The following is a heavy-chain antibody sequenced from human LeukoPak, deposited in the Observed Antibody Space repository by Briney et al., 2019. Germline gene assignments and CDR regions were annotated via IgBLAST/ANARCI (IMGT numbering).Heavy chain of an antibody. CDR1: GGSFSGYY. J-gene: IGHJ4*02. CDR3: ARWGSGWYYFDY. D-gene: IGHD6-19*01. Sequence: SETLSLTCAVYGGSFSGYYWSWIRQPPGKGLEWIGEINHSGSTNYNPSLKSRVTISVDTSKNQFSLKLSSVTAADTAVYYCARWGSGWYYFDYWGQGTLVTVSS. V-gene: IGHV4-34*01. CDR2: INHSGST.